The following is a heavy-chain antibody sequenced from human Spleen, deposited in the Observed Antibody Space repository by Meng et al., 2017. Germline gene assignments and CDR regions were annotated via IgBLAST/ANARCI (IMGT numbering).Heavy chain of an antibody. CDR2: IVSDGGIT. D-gene: IGHD3-16*01. Sequence: GESLKISCGASGFNFGDYQMHWVRQSPGKGLEWISRIVSDGGITNYADSVKGRFTISRDNAKNTLYLQMNSLGADDTAVYYCARGLGWVLFDYWGQGALVTVSS. CDR1: GFNFGDYQ. CDR3: ARGLGWVLFDY. V-gene: IGHV3-74*01. J-gene: IGHJ4*02.